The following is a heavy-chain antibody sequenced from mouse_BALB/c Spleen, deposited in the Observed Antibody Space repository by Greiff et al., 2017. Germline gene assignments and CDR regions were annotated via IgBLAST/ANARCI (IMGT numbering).Heavy chain of an antibody. D-gene: IGHD1-1*01. J-gene: IGHJ3*01. Sequence: VQLQESAAELARPGASVKMSCKASGYTFTSYTMHWVKQRPGQGLEWIGYINPSSGYTEYNQKFKDKTTLTADKSSSTAYMQLSSLTSEDSAVYYCARAITTVVEGFAYWGQGTLVTVSA. V-gene: IGHV1-4*02. CDR1: GYTFTSYT. CDR3: ARAITTVVEGFAY. CDR2: INPSSGYT.